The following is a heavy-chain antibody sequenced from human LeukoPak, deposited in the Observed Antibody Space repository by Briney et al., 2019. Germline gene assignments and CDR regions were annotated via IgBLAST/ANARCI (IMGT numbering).Heavy chain of an antibody. CDR3: ARDNWFDP. J-gene: IGHJ5*02. V-gene: IGHV1-18*01. Sequence: ASVKVSCKASGYTFTSYGISWVRQAPGQGLEWMGWISDYNGHTKYAQKFQGRVTITADKSTSTAYMELSSLRSEDTAVYYCARDNWFDPWGQGTLVTVSS. CDR1: GYTFTSYG. CDR2: ISDYNGHT.